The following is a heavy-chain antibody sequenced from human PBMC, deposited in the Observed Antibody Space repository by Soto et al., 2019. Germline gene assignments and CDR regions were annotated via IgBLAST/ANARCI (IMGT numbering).Heavy chain of an antibody. V-gene: IGHV1-46*01. J-gene: IGHJ4*02. CDR1: GYTFTSYY. Sequence: GALVKVSCKASGYTFTSYYMHWVRQAPGQGLKWMGIINPSGGSTSYAQKFQGRVTMTRDTSTSTVYMELSSLRSEDTAVYYCARDRGYSSGWPCFDYWGQGTLVTVSS. D-gene: IGHD6-19*01. CDR2: INPSGGST. CDR3: ARDRGYSSGWPCFDY.